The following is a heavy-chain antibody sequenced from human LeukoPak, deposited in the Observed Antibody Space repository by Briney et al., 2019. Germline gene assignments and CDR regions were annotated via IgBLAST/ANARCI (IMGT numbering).Heavy chain of an antibody. CDR1: GFTFSSYS. Sequence: GGSLRLSCAASGFTFSSYSMNWVRQAPGKGLEWVSSISSSSSYIYYADSVKGRFTISRDIAKNSLYLQMNSLRAEDTAVYYCASSFFIAAAGTSDYWGQGTLVTVSS. D-gene: IGHD6-13*01. CDR2: ISSSSSYI. CDR3: ASSFFIAAAGTSDY. J-gene: IGHJ4*02. V-gene: IGHV3-21*01.